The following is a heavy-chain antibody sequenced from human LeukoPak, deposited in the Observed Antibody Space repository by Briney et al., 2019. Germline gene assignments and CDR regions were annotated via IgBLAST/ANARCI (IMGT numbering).Heavy chain of an antibody. CDR1: GFTFGDYA. J-gene: IGHJ3*02. D-gene: IGHD2-2*01. Sequence: PGGSLRLSCTASGFTFGDYAMSWVRQAPGKGLEWVSAISGSGGSTYYADSVKGRFTISRDNSKNTLYLQMNSLRAEDTAVYYCAKDQVPAARPDAFDIWGQGTMVTVSS. CDR2: ISGSGGST. CDR3: AKDQVPAARPDAFDI. V-gene: IGHV3-23*01.